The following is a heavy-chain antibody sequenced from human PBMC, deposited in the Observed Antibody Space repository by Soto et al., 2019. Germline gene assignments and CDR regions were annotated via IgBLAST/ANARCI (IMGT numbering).Heavy chain of an antibody. CDR1: GYSFTSYW. CDR2: IYPGDSDT. J-gene: IGHJ6*02. Sequence: PGESLKISCKGSGYSFTSYWIGWVRQMPGKGLEWMGIIYPGDSDTRYSPSFQGQVTISADKSISTAYLQWSSLKASDTAMYYCAGHESDGYNYDYYYYGMDVWGQGTTVTVSS. D-gene: IGHD5-12*01. V-gene: IGHV5-51*01. CDR3: AGHESDGYNYDYYYYGMDV.